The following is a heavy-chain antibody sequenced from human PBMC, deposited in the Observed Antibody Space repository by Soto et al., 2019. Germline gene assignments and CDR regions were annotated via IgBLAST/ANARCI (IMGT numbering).Heavy chain of an antibody. CDR3: ARLGYCSGGSCSYYYYYYGMDV. CDR1: GFTFSSYS. CDR2: ISSSSSYI. D-gene: IGHD2-15*01. J-gene: IGHJ6*02. V-gene: IGHV3-21*01. Sequence: GGSLRLSCADSGFTFSSYSMNWVRQAPGKGLEWVSSISSSSSYIYYADSVKGRFTISRDNAKNSLYLQMNSLRAEDTAVYYCARLGYCSGGSCSYYYYYYGMDVWGQGTTVTVSS.